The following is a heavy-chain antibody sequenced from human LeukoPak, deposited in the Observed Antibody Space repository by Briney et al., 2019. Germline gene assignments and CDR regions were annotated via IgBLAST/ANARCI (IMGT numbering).Heavy chain of an antibody. CDR3: ARGSGLIGDSSGYRDEDY. CDR2: IKQDGSEK. D-gene: IGHD3-22*01. V-gene: IGHV3-7*01. J-gene: IGHJ4*02. CDR1: GFTFSSFW. Sequence: PGGSLRLSCAASGFTFSSFWMTWVRQAPGKGLEWVANIKQDGSEKYYVDSVKGRFTISRDNAKNSLFLQMNSLRAEDTAVYYCARGSGLIGDSSGYRDEDYWGQGTLVTVSS.